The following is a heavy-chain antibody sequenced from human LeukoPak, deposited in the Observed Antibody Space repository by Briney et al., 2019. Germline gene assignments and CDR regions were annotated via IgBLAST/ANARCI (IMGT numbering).Heavy chain of an antibody. D-gene: IGHD1-1*01. CDR1: GFTSSSYW. J-gene: IGHJ4*02. Sequence: GGSLRLSCAASGFTSSSYWMSWVRQAPGKGLEWVANIKQDVSEKYYVDSVKGRFTISRDNAQNSLYLQMNSLRAEDTAVYYCARERQLERLAFGKEGSAFDYWGQGTLVTVSS. CDR3: ARERQLERLAFGKEGSAFDY. V-gene: IGHV3-7*01. CDR2: IKQDVSEK.